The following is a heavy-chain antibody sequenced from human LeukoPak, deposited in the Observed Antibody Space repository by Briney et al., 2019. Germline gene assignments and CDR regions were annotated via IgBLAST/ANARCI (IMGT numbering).Heavy chain of an antibody. V-gene: IGHV1-2*02. D-gene: IGHD3-3*01. CDR1: GYTFTGYY. CDR2: INPNSGGT. J-gene: IGHJ4*02. CDR3: ARTIWKGRYFDY. Sequence: ASVKVSCKASGYTFTGYYMHWVRQAPGQGLEWMGWINPNSGGTNYAQKFQGRVTMTRDTSISTAYMELSRLRSDDTAVCYCARTIWKGRYFDYWGQGTLVTVSS.